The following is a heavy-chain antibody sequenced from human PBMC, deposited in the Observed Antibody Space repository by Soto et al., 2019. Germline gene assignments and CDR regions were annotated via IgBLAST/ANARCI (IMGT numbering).Heavy chain of an antibody. Sequence: SETLSLTCAVSGGSISSSNWWSWVRQPPGKGLEWIGEIYHSGSTNYNPSLKSRVTISVDKSKSQFSLKLSSVTAADTAVYYCARTYYDILTGYLGFDYWGQGTLVTVSS. D-gene: IGHD3-9*01. J-gene: IGHJ4*02. CDR2: IYHSGST. CDR3: ARTYYDILTGYLGFDY. CDR1: GGSISSSNW. V-gene: IGHV4-4*02.